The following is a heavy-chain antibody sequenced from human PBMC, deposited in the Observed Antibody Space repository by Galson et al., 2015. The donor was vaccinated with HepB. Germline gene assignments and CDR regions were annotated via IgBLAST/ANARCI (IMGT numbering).Heavy chain of an antibody. J-gene: IGHJ4*02. CDR2: IRSKANNYAT. CDR3: TRRLDHYDSSAFEPLDY. CDR1: GLRFSGSA. Sequence: SLRLSCAASGLRFSGSAMHWVRQASGKGLEWVGRIRSKANNYATTYGASVKGKFTVSRDDSRNTAYLQLNSLKVEDTAVYFCTRRLDHYDSSAFEPLDYWGQGTLVTVSP. V-gene: IGHV3-73*01. D-gene: IGHD3-22*01.